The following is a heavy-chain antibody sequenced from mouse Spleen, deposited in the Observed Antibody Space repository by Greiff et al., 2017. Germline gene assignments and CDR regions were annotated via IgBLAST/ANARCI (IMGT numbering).Heavy chain of an antibody. D-gene: IGHD1-1*01. J-gene: IGHJ3*01. V-gene: IGHV14-4*01. CDR3: LYYYGSSAWFAY. CDR2: IDPENGDT. CDR1: GFNIKDDY. Sequence: EVKLQESGAELVRPGASVKLSCTASGFNIKDDYMHWVKQRPEQGLEWIGWIDPENGDTEYASKFQGKATITADTSSNTAYLQLSSLTSEDTAVYYCLYYYGSSAWFAYWGQGTLVTVSA.